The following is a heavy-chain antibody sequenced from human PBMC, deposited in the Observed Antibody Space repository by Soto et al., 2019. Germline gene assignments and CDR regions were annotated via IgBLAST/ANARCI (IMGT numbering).Heavy chain of an antibody. Sequence: GGSLRLSCAASGFTFSNAWMNWVRQAPGKGLEWVGRIKTKSDGDTIYYSDSVKGRFTISRDNGKNSLFLQMNSLRDEDTAVYYCARVVVVIPPGYYYAMDVWGQGTTVTVSS. CDR1: GFTFSNAW. CDR2: KSDGDTI. V-gene: IGHV3-48*02. CDR3: ARVVVVIPPGYYYAMDV. D-gene: IGHD3-22*01. J-gene: IGHJ6*02.